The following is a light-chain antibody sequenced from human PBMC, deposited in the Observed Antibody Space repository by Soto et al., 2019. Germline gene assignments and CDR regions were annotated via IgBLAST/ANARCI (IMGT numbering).Light chain of an antibody. CDR2: GAS. CDR1: QSVGSTY. Sequence: EIVLTQSPGTLSLSPGERATLSCRASQSVGSTYLAWYQQKPGQAPRLLIYGASSRATGIPDRFSGSWSGTDFTLTISRLEPEDFAVYYCQQYGGSPWTFGPGTKVDIK. CDR3: QQYGGSPWT. V-gene: IGKV3-20*01. J-gene: IGKJ1*01.